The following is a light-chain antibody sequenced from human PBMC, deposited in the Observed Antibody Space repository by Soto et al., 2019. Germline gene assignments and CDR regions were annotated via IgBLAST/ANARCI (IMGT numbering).Light chain of an antibody. Sequence: EIVLTQSPATLSLSPGERATLSCRASQSVSSYLAWYQQKPGQAPGLLSWDASIRATCSPGRFRSRWSGTDFTLQIRSLGTEDFALYYGRQLITFGQGTRLEIK. CDR2: DAS. J-gene: IGKJ5*01. CDR1: QSVSSY. V-gene: IGKV3-11*01. CDR3: RQLIT.